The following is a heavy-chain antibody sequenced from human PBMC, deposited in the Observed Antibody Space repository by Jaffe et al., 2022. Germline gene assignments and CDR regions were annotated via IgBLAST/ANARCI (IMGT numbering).Heavy chain of an antibody. CDR3: ARESIVVVPAAIRWYYFDY. Sequence: QVQLQESGPGLVKPSQTLSLTCTVSGGSISSGSYYWSWIRQPAGKGLEWIGRIYTSGSTNYNPSLKSRVTISVDTSKNQFSLKLSSVTAADTAVYYCARESIVVVPAAIRWYYFDYWGQGTLVTVSS. CDR2: IYTSGST. V-gene: IGHV4-61*02. J-gene: IGHJ4*02. CDR1: GGSISSGSYY. D-gene: IGHD2-2*01.